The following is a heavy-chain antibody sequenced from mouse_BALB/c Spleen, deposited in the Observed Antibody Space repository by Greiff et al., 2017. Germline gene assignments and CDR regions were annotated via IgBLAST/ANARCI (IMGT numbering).Heavy chain of an antibody. CDR3: ARVGGY. Sequence: QVQLQQPGAELVMPGASVKMSCKASGYTFTDYWMHWVKQRPGQGLEWIGAIDTSDSYTSYNQKFKGKATLTVDESSSTAYMQLSSLTSEDSAVYYCARVGGYWGQGTTLTVSS. CDR1: GYTFTDYW. V-gene: IGHV1-69*01. CDR2: IDTSDSYT. J-gene: IGHJ2*01.